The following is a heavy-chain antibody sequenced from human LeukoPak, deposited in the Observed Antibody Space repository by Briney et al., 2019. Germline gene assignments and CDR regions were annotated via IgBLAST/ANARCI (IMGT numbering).Heavy chain of an antibody. D-gene: IGHD6-13*01. CDR1: GGSISSYY. V-gene: IGHV4-59*08. CDR3: ARQAVYSSNSYYYYYGMDV. CDR2: IYYSGST. J-gene: IGHJ6*02. Sequence: PSETLSLTCTVSGGSISSYYWSWIRQPPGKGLEWIGYIYYSGSTNYNPSLKSRVTISVDTSKNQFSLKLSSVTAADTAVYYCARQAVYSSNSYYYYYGMDVWGQGTLVTVSS.